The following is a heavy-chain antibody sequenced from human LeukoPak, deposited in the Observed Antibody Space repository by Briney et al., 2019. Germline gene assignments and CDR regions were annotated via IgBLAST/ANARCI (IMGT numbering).Heavy chain of an antibody. V-gene: IGHV1-18*01. J-gene: IGHJ4*02. CDR3: ARALYYDSPGVFDY. D-gene: IGHD3-22*01. CDR2: ISAYNGNT. Sequence: ASVKVSCKASGYTFTSYGISWVQQAPGQGLEWMGWISAYNGNTNYAQKLQGRVTMTTDTSTSTAYMELRSLRSDDTAVYYCARALYYDSPGVFDYWGQGTLVTVSS. CDR1: GYTFTSYG.